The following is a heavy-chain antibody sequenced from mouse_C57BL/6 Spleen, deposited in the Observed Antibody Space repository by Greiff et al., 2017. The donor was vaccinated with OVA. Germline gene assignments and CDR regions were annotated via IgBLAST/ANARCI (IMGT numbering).Heavy chain of an antibody. J-gene: IGHJ1*03. V-gene: IGHV1-9*01. CDR1: GYTFTGYW. CDR2: ILPGSGST. D-gene: IGHD1-1*01. Sequence: VKLKESGAELMKPGASVKLSCKATGYTFTGYWLEWVKQRPGHGLEWIGEILPGSGSTNYNEKFKGKATFTADTSSNTAYMQLSSLTTEDSAIYYCARRGYGSSYLYWYFDVWGTGTTVTVSS. CDR3: ARRGYGSSYLYWYFDV.